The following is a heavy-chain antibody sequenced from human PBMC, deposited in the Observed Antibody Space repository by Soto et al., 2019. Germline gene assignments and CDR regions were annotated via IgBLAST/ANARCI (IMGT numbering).Heavy chain of an antibody. Sequence: QVQLVQSGAEVKKPGSSVKVSCKVSGGPFSDYAVSWVRQAPGQGLEWMGGIIPMFGTANYAQKFQGRVTITADESTTTAYMELSSLRSEDTAVYYCARDLDYYGSGNYYNRIDYWGQGSLLTVSS. D-gene: IGHD3-10*01. J-gene: IGHJ4*02. CDR3: ARDLDYYGSGNYYNRIDY. V-gene: IGHV1-69*01. CDR1: GGPFSDYA. CDR2: IIPMFGTA.